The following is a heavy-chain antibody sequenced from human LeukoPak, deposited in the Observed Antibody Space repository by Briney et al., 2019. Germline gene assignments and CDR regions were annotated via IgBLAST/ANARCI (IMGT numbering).Heavy chain of an antibody. J-gene: IGHJ4*02. V-gene: IGHV4-34*01. Sequence: SETLSLTCAVYGGSFSGYYWSWIRQPPGKGLERIGEINHSGSTNYNPSLKSRVTISVDTSKNQFSLKLSSVTAADTAVYYCAGWELLRSFDYWGQGTLVTVSS. CDR3: AGWELLRSFDY. D-gene: IGHD1-26*01. CDR1: GGSFSGYY. CDR2: INHSGST.